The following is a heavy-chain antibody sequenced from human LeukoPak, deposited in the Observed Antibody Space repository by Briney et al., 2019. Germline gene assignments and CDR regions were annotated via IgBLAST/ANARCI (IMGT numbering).Heavy chain of an antibody. CDR2: MNPNSGNT. CDR3: VRDGEGVAISVNYWFDP. CDR1: GYTFTSYD. J-gene: IGHJ5*02. V-gene: IGHV1-8*01. Sequence: ASVKVSCKASGYTFTSYDTNWVRQATGQGLEWMGWMNPNSGNTGYAQKFQGRVTMTRNTSISTAYMELSSLRSEDTAVYYCVRDGEGVAISVNYWFDPWGQGTLVIVSS. D-gene: IGHD3-10*01.